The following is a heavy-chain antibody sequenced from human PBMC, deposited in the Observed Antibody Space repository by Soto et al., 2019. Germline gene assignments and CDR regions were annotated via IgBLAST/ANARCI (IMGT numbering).Heavy chain of an antibody. CDR1: GYTFTSYA. Sequence: QVQLVQSGAEVKKPGASVKVSCRASGYTFTSYAMHWVRQAPGQRLEWMGWINAGNGNTKYSQKFQGRVTITRDTSASTAYMELSSLRSEDTAVYYCARGYGGPIGWFDPWGQGTLVTVSS. V-gene: IGHV1-3*01. CDR3: ARGYGGPIGWFDP. J-gene: IGHJ5*02. CDR2: INAGNGNT. D-gene: IGHD3-16*01.